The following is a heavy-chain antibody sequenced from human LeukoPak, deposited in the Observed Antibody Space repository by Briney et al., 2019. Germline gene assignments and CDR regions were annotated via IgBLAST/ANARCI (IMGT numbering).Heavy chain of an antibody. CDR2: ISGDGGST. CDR3: AKEFRGDY. Sequence: GGSLRLSCAASGFTFDDYAMHWVRHAPGKGLEWVSLISGDGGSTYYADSVKGRFTISRDNSKNTLYLQMNSLRAEDTAVYYCAKEFRGDYWGQGTLVTVSS. V-gene: IGHV3-43*02. CDR1: GFTFDDYA. J-gene: IGHJ4*02.